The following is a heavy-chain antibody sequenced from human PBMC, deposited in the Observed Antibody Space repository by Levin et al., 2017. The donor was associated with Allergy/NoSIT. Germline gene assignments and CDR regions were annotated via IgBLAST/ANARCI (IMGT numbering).Heavy chain of an antibody. CDR1: GFTFSSYA. Sequence: GGSLRLSCAASGFTFSSYAMHWVRQAPGKGLEWVAVISYDGSNKYYADSVKGRFTISRDNSKNTLYLQMNSLRAEDTAVYYCARGDDILTGRGGNYYGMDVWGQGTTVTVSS. CDR3: ARGDDILTGRGGNYYGMDV. V-gene: IGHV3-30-3*01. D-gene: IGHD3-9*01. CDR2: ISYDGSNK. J-gene: IGHJ6*02.